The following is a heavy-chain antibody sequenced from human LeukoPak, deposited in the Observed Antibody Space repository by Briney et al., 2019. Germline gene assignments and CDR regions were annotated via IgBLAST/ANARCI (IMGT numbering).Heavy chain of an antibody. V-gene: IGHV1-8*01. J-gene: IGHJ5*02. CDR3: ARDVSGGSITMIKPNWFDP. CDR2: MNPNSGNT. Sequence: ASVKVSCKASGYTFTSYDINWVRQATGQGLEWMGWMNPNSGNTGYAQKFQGRVTMTRNTSISTAYMELSSLRSEDTAVYYCARDVSGGSITMIKPNWFDPWGQGTLVTVSS. D-gene: IGHD3-22*01. CDR1: GYTFTSYD.